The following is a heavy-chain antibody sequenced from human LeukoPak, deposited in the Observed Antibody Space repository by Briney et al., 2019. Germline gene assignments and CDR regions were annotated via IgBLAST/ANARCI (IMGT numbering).Heavy chain of an antibody. J-gene: IGHJ4*02. CDR2: ILTSGTT. V-gene: IGHV4-4*09. CDR1: GGSISNDH. D-gene: IGHD3-10*01. Sequence: SETLSLTCNVSGGSISNDHWSWIRQPPGQELEWIGYILTSGTTNYNPSLKSRVAILVDPSKNQVSLKLSSVTAADTAIYFCARVRVSGTYLYYFDFWGQGILVTVSS. CDR3: ARVRVSGTYLYYFDF.